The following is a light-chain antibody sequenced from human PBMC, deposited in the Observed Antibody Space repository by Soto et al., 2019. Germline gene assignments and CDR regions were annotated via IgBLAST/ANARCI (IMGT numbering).Light chain of an antibody. CDR3: GSWGDSLNSFFV. CDR2: SNS. CDR1: SSNIGSNT. J-gene: IGLJ1*01. V-gene: IGLV1-44*01. Sequence: QSARTQPPSASGTPGQRVTISCSGSSSNIGSNTVNWYQHLPGAAPRLLIYSNSQRPSGVPDRFSGSKSGTSASLAISGLRSDDEADYYCGSWGDSLNSFFVFGTGTKVTVL.